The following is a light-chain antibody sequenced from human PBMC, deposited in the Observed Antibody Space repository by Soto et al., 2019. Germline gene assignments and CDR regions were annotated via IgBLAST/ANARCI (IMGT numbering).Light chain of an antibody. CDR3: QQYNSWPRT. V-gene: IGKV3-15*01. CDR2: GAS. Sequence: EIVLTQSPCILSLSPGERATLSCRASQSVSSSYLAWYQQKPGQAPRLLVYGASTRATGVPARFSGSGSGTEFTLIISSLQSEDFAVYYCQQYNSWPRTFGQGTKVDTK. J-gene: IGKJ1*01. CDR1: QSVSSSY.